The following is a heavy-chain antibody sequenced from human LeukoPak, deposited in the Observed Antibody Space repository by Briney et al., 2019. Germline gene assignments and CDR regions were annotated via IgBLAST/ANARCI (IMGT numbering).Heavy chain of an antibody. J-gene: IGHJ4*02. Sequence: GGSLRLSCAASRFTFSTYSMNWVRQAPGKGLEWVSSIDSTSTYIYYADSVKGRFTISRDNAKNSLYLQMDSLRAEDTAVYYCARDTLVGSTTPVFDYWGQGTLVTVSS. CDR2: IDSTSTYI. CDR3: ARDTLVGSTTPVFDY. D-gene: IGHD1-26*01. V-gene: IGHV3-21*04. CDR1: RFTFSTYS.